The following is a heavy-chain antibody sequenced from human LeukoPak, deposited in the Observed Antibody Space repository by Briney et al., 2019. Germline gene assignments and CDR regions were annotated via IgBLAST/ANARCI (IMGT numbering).Heavy chain of an antibody. CDR1: GYTFTGYY. CDR2: MNPNSGGT. CDR3: ARRPIIIPAAIDDY. V-gene: IGHV1-2*02. D-gene: IGHD2-2*01. J-gene: IGHJ4*02. Sequence: GASVKVSCKASGYTFTGYYMHWVRQAPGQGLEWMGWMNPNSGGTSYAQKFQGRVTMTRDTSISTAYMELSSLRSDDTAVYYCARRPIIIPAAIDDYWGQGTLVTVSS.